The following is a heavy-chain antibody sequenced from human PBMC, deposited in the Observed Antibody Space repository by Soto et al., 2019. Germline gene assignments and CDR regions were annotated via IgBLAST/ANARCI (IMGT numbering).Heavy chain of an antibody. Sequence: EVQLVQSGAEVRKPGESLKISCKGSGYNFPTYWIGWVRQMPGKGLEWMGMIYPGDSNTIYSPSLQGQVTISADKSTSPAFLQWRSLKASDTAIYYCARRDYYSDPCHYCAFDIWGQGTMVAVSS. V-gene: IGHV5-51*03. CDR2: IYPGDSNT. J-gene: IGHJ3*02. CDR3: ARRDYYSDPCHYCAFDI. CDR1: GYNFPTYW. D-gene: IGHD3-22*01.